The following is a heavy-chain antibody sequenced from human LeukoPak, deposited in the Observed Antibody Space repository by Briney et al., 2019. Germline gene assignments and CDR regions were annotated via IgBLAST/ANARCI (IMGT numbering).Heavy chain of an antibody. CDR2: INHSGST. V-gene: IGHV4-34*01. CDR1: GGSLSGYY. Sequence: SETLSLTCAVYGGSLSGYYWSWIRQPPGKGLEWIGEINHSGSTNYNPSLKSRVTISVDTSKNQFSLKLSSVTAADTAVYYCARCPSYYLFDYWGQGTLVTVSS. D-gene: IGHD3-10*01. CDR3: ARCPSYYLFDY. J-gene: IGHJ4*02.